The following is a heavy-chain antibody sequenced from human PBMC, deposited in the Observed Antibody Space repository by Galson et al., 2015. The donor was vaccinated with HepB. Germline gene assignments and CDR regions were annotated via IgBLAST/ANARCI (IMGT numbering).Heavy chain of an antibody. V-gene: IGHV3-21*01. J-gene: IGHJ4*02. Sequence: SLRLSCAASGFTFSSYSMNWVRQAPEKGLEWVSSISSSSSYIYYADSVKGRFTISRDNAKNSLYLQMNSLRAEDTAVYYCARDGVRRFLEWHPQDYYFDYWGQGTLVTVSS. CDR1: GFTFSSYS. CDR2: ISSSSSYI. CDR3: ARDGVRRFLEWHPQDYYFDY. D-gene: IGHD3-3*01.